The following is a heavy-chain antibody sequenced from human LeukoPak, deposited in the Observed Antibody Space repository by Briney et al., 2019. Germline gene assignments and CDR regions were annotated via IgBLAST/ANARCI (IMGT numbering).Heavy chain of an antibody. J-gene: IGHJ4*02. V-gene: IGHV4-4*07. D-gene: IGHD3-10*01. CDR2: INTSGTT. Sequence: PSETLSLTCTVSGGSISDYYLAWIRQPAGKALEWIGRINTSGTTRYNPSLQSRVTLSMDSSNSQFSLHLTSVTAPDTAVHYCARVRTGSQFDSWGQGTLVTVSP. CDR3: ARVRTGSQFDS. CDR1: GGSISDYY.